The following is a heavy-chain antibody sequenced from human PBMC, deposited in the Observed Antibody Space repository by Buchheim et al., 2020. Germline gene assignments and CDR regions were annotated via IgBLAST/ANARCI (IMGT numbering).Heavy chain of an antibody. CDR2: ISYDGSNK. V-gene: IGHV3-30*03. J-gene: IGHJ4*02. Sequence: QVQLVESGGGVVQPGGSLRLSCVASGFTFSDYGIHWVRQAPGKGLEWVAVISYDGSNKNYADSVKGRFTISRDNSKNTLSLQMNSLRAEDTAVYYCARTQRYYDSSGSLSYWGQGTL. CDR1: GFTFSDYG. CDR3: ARTQRYYDSSGSLSY. D-gene: IGHD3-22*01.